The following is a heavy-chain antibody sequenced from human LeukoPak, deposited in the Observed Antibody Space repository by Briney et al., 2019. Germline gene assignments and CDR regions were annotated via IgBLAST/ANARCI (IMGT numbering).Heavy chain of an antibody. CDR2: IDHRGST. CDR3: ARAVTSSWSSRHGFDP. D-gene: IGHD6-13*01. CDR1: GGSFSSYY. J-gene: IGHJ5*02. V-gene: IGHV4-34*01. Sequence: SETLSLTCAVYGGSFSSYYWSWIRQPPGKGLEWIGEIDHRGSTNYNPSLSSRVNISVDPSNNQFSLRLTSVTAAATSVYYCARAVTSSWSSRHGFDPWGQGALVTVSS.